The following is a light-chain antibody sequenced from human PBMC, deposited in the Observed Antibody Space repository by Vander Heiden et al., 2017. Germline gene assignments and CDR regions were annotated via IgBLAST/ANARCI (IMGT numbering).Light chain of an antibody. CDR2: DAS. J-gene: IGKJ4*01. CDR1: QDISNY. Sequence: DIQMTQSPSSLSASVGDRVTITFQASQDISNYLNWYQQKPGKAPKLLIYDASNLETGVPSRFSGSGSGTDFTFTISSLQPEDIATYYCQQYDNLLTFGGGTKLEIK. CDR3: QQYDNLLT. V-gene: IGKV1-33*01.